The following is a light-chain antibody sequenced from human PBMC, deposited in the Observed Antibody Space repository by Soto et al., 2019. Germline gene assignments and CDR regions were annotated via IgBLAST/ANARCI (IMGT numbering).Light chain of an antibody. Sequence: QSVLTQPPSASRTPGQRVTIPCSGSSSDIGSNSVNWYQQLPGAAPRLLIYANDHRPSGVPDRFSASKSGTSASLAISGVRSEDEAFYYCATWSDSLKGGVFGGGTQLTVL. CDR2: AND. CDR3: ATWSDSLKGGV. V-gene: IGLV1-44*01. J-gene: IGLJ3*02. CDR1: SSDIGSNS.